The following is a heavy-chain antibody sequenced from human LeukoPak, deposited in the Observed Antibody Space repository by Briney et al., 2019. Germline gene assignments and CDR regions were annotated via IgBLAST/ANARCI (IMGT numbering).Heavy chain of an antibody. CDR1: GYTLTELS. CDR2: FHPEDGGT. J-gene: IGHJ6*02. V-gene: IGHV1-24*01. CDR3: ARGYDGMDV. D-gene: IGHD6-13*01. Sequence: ASAKVSCKHSGYTLTELSIQWVRQAPGKRVEWMGGFHPEDGGTIYAQKFQGRVTLTEDTSTDTAYMELSSLRSEDTAVYYCARGYDGMDVWGQGTTVTVSS.